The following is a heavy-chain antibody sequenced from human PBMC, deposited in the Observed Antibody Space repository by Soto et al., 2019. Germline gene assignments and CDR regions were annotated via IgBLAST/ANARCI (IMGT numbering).Heavy chain of an antibody. J-gene: IGHJ4*02. CDR3: ARQGPDCTNGVCQRDY. CDR1: GGSISSSSYY. Sequence: SETLSLTCTVSGGSISSSSYYWGWIRQPPGKGLEWIGSIYYSGSTYYNPSLKSRVTISVDTSKNQFSLKLSSVTAADTAVYYCARQGPDCTNGVCQRDYWGQGTLVTVSS. V-gene: IGHV4-39*01. CDR2: IYYSGST. D-gene: IGHD2-8*01.